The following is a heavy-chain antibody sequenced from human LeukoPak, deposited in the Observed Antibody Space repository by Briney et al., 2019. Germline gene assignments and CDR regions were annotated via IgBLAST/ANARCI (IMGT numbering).Heavy chain of an antibody. CDR2: INPNTGDT. V-gene: IGHV1-2*02. Sequence: ASVKVSCKASGYRFIDYFIHWVRQAPGQGPECMGWINPNTGDTKYVQRFQGRVTMTRDTSSSTAYMEVTRLTSDDTAIYYCARVLGSRVDPWGQGTLVTVTS. CDR1: GYRFIDYF. CDR3: ARVLGSRVDP. J-gene: IGHJ5*02.